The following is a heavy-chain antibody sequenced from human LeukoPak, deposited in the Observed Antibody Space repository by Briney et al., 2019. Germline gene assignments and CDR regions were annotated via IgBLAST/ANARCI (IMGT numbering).Heavy chain of an antibody. Sequence: PGESLRLSCAASGFTFSSYAMSWVRQAPGKGLEWVSAINCSGGSTYYADSVKGRFTISRDNSKNTLYLQMNSLRAEDTAVYYCATPSWYQHRDHDYWGQGTLVTSST. CDR3: ATPSWYQHRDHDY. CDR2: INCSGGST. D-gene: IGHD6-13*01. V-gene: IGHV3-23*01. J-gene: IGHJ4*02. CDR1: GFTFSSYA.